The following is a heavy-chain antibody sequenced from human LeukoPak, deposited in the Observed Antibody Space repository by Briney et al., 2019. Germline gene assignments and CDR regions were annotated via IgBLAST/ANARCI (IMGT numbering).Heavy chain of an antibody. CDR3: AREVPLLWFGELFSDYFDY. D-gene: IGHD3-10*01. Sequence: SETLSLTCAVSGYSISSGYYWGWIRQPPGKGLEWIGSIYHSGSTYYNPSLKSRVTISVDTSKNQFSLKLSSVTAADTAVYYCAREVPLLWFGELFSDYFDYWGQGTLVTVSS. J-gene: IGHJ4*02. CDR1: GYSISSGYY. CDR2: IYHSGST. V-gene: IGHV4-38-2*02.